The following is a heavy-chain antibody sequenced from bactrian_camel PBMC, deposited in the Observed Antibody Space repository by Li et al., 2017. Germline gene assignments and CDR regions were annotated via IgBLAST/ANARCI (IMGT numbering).Heavy chain of an antibody. CDR3: AAVDVIRGLGLRTCDELAGF. D-gene: IGHD1*01. J-gene: IGHJ6*01. V-gene: IGHV3-2*01. CDR1: GFTFSSHF. CDR2: IYSDGSNK. Sequence: HVQLVESGGGSVQVGGSLRLSCAASGFTFSSHFMSWVRQAPGKGLEWVASIYSDGSNKYYADSVKDRFTISQDNRKTTMWLQMDSLKPEDTAHYYCAAVDVIRGLGLRTCDELAGFRAQGTQVTVS.